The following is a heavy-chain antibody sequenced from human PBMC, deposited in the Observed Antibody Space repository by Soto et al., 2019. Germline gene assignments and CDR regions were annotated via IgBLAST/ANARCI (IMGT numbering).Heavy chain of an antibody. Sequence: SETLSLTCTVSGGSISSYYWSWIRQPPGKGLEWIGYIYYSGSTNYNPSLKSRVTISVDTSKNQFSLKLSSVTAADTAVYYCAREPRAMGVAATAGYAFDIWGQGTMVTVSS. CDR1: GGSISSYY. J-gene: IGHJ3*02. D-gene: IGHD2-15*01. CDR2: IYYSGST. CDR3: AREPRAMGVAATAGYAFDI. V-gene: IGHV4-59*01.